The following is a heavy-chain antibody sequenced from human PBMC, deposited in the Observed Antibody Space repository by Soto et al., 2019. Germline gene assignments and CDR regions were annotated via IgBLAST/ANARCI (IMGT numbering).Heavy chain of an antibody. CDR3: ARLAYSSSWSTFDY. V-gene: IGHV4-39*01. CDR1: GDSISSRSYY. Sequence: QLQLQESGPGLVKPSETLSLTCTVSGDSISSRSYYWGWIRQPPGERLEWIGRIYYSGSTYYNPSLRSRVTITVDTSKNQFSLKLSSVTAADTAVYYCARLAYSSSWSTFDYWGQGTLVTVSS. CDR2: IYYSGST. J-gene: IGHJ4*02. D-gene: IGHD6-13*01.